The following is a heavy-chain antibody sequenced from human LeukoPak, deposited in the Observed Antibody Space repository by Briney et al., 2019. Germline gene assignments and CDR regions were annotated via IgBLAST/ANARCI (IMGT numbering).Heavy chain of an antibody. CDR2: IDPNSGAT. V-gene: IGHV1-2*02. Sequence: GASVKVSCKASGYTFTGYYVHWVRQAPGQGLDWMAWIDPNSGATSYAQKFQGRVTMTRDTSIITAYMELSRLRSDDTAVYYCARGLRVSPAFDYWGQGTLVTVSS. J-gene: IGHJ4*02. CDR1: GYTFTGYY. CDR3: ARGLRVSPAFDY. D-gene: IGHD2-2*01.